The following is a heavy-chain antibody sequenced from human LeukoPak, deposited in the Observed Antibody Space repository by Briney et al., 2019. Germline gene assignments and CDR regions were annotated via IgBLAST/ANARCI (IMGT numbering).Heavy chain of an antibody. CDR1: GFTFSSYT. CDR3: AREIGKLWPSSAFDI. J-gene: IGHJ3*02. D-gene: IGHD5-18*01. Sequence: GGSLRLSCAASGFTFSSYTMHWIRQAPGKGLEWVSSISGSNSYIFYADSVKGRFTVSRDNAKDSLYLQMNSLRAEDTAVYYCAREIGKLWPSSAFDIWGQGTMVTVSS. V-gene: IGHV3-21*04. CDR2: ISGSNSYI.